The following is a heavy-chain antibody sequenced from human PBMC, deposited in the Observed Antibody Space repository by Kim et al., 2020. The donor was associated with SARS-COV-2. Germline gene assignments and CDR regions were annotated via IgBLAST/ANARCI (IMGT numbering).Heavy chain of an antibody. V-gene: IGHV1-2*04. Sequence: ASVKVSCKASGYTFTDYYMHWVRQAPGQGLEWMGWINPNSGGTNYAQKFQGWVTMTRDTSISTAYMELSSLRSDDTAVYYCARDYYDSSGDYYPRPEYFKHGGQGTLVTASS. D-gene: IGHD3-22*01. CDR2: INPNSGGT. CDR1: GYTFTDYY. CDR3: ARDYYDSSGDYYPRPEYFKH. J-gene: IGHJ1*01.